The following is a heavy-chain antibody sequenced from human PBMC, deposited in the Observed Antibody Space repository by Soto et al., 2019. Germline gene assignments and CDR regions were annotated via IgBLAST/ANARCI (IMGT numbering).Heavy chain of an antibody. CDR2: ISPGIDIR. V-gene: IGHV1-69*12. CDR3: SGGMCFVGICYLDV. D-gene: IGHD2-15*01. Sequence: QVQLVQSGDEVKKPGSSVKVYCQASGGTFSTYTLYWVRQAPGQGLEWMGGISPGIDIRDYAQKFQCRVTITADESTSTVYTQLSTLISEDTALYYCSGGMCFVGICYLDVWGQGTLVTVSS. CDR1: GGTFSTYT. J-gene: IGHJ4*02.